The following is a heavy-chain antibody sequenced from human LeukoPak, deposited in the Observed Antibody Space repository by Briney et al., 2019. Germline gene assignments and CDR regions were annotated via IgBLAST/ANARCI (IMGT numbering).Heavy chain of an antibody. D-gene: IGHD6-13*01. CDR2: INPNSGGT. V-gene: IGHV1-2*02. J-gene: IGHJ4*02. CDR3: ARASSSWNFDY. Sequence: GASVKVSCKASGYTFTSYGISWVRQAPGQGLEWMGWINPNSGGTNYAQKFQGRVTMTRDTSISTAYMELSRLRSDDTAVYYCARASSSWNFDYWGQGTLVTVSS. CDR1: GYTFTSYG.